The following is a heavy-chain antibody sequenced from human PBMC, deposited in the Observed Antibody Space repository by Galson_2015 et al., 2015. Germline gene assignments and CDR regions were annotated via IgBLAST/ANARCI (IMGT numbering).Heavy chain of an antibody. J-gene: IGHJ4*02. D-gene: IGHD1-26*01. V-gene: IGHV1-18*01. CDR1: GYTFTTYT. CDR3: ARGGATDFDD. Sequence: SVKVSCKAPGYTFTTYTISWVRQAPGQGLEWMGWISAYNGNTKYAQNLQGRVTMTTDTSTSTAYMELRSLRSDDTAVYYCARGGATDFDDWGQGTLVTVSS. CDR2: ISAYNGNT.